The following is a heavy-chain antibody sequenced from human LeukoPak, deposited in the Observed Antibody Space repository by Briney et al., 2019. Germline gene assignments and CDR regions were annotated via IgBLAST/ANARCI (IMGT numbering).Heavy chain of an antibody. D-gene: IGHD6-19*01. Sequence: SETLSLTCTVSGVSISSYYWSWIRQPPGKGLDWIGYISYSGSTNYNPSLKSRVTISVDTSKNQFTLKLSSVTAADTAVYYCARDHGSGWTWAYDYWGQGTLVTVSS. J-gene: IGHJ4*02. CDR2: ISYSGST. V-gene: IGHV4-59*01. CDR1: GVSISSYY. CDR3: ARDHGSGWTWAYDY.